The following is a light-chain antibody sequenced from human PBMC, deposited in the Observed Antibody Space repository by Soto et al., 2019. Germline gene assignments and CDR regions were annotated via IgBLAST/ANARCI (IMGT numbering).Light chain of an antibody. CDR3: QQYGSSPIT. CDR1: QSVSSSY. V-gene: IGKV3-20*01. Sequence: EIVLTQSPGTLSLSPGERATLSYRASQSVSSSYLGWYQQKPGQAPRLLIYGASSRATGIPDRFSGSGSGTDFTLTISRLDPEDFAVYYCQQYGSSPITFGQGTRLEIK. CDR2: GAS. J-gene: IGKJ5*01.